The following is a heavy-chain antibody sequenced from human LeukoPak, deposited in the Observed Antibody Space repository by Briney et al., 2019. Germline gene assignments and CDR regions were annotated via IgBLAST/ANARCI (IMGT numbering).Heavy chain of an antibody. CDR3: TTRLVGATNTKEGY. J-gene: IGHJ4*02. V-gene: IGHV3-15*05. Sequence: NAGGSLRLSCAASGFNFINARLAWVRQAPGQGLEWVGRIKSKSDGQTTDYAAPVKGRFTILRDDSKDTLYLQMNSLKSEDTAMYYCTTRLVGATNTKEGYWGQGTLVTVSS. D-gene: IGHD1-26*01. CDR2: IKSKSDGQTT. CDR1: GFNFINAR.